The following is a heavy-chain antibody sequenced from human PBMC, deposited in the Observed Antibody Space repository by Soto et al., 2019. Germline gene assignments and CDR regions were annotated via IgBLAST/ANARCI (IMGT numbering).Heavy chain of an antibody. J-gene: IGHJ6*02. CDR1: GGSISSSNW. CDR2: IYHSGST. V-gene: IGHV4-4*02. Sequence: QVQLQESGPGLVKPSGTLSLTCAVSGGSISSSNWWSWVRQPPGKGLEWIGEIYHSGSTNYNPSRKGRGTISIDKSQTPFSREVGSVTAAETAVYYWAGVGGGLLWFGEPGYGMDVWGQGTTVTVSS. CDR3: AGVGGGLLWFGEPGYGMDV. D-gene: IGHD3-10*01.